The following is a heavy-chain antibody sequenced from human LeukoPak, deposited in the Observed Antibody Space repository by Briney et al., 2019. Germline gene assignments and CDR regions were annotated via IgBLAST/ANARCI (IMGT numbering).Heavy chain of an antibody. CDR3: ARGDFDY. CDR1: GITVSTNY. V-gene: IGHV3-53*01. J-gene: IGHJ4*02. CDR2: AFSDGRT. Sequence: PGGSLRLSCAASGITVSTNYMSWVRQAPRKGLEWVSIAFSDGRTFYADSVKGRFTISRDSSKNTVFLQMNSLRAEDTAVYYCARGDFDYWGQGTLVTVSS.